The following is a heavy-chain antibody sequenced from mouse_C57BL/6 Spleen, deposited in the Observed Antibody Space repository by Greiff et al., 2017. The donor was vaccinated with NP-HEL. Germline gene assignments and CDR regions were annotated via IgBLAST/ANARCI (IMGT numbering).Heavy chain of an antibody. D-gene: IGHD1-1*01. CDR1: GYSITSGYY. CDR2: ISYDGSN. J-gene: IGHJ3*01. V-gene: IGHV3-6*01. Sequence: EVKLVESGPGLVKPSQSLSLTCSVTGYSITSGYYWNWIRQFPGNKLEWMGYISYDGSNNYNPSLKNRISITRDTSKNQFFLKLNSVTTEDTATYYCARRDYGSSSFAYWGQRTLVTVSA. CDR3: ARRDYGSSSFAY.